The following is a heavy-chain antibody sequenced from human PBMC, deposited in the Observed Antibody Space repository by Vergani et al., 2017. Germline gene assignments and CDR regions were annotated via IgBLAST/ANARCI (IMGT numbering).Heavy chain of an antibody. V-gene: IGHV3-7*01. J-gene: IGHJ4*02. Sequence: EVQLVESGGTLVQPGGSLRLSCVASGFTFRNHWMSWVRQAPGKGLEWVANIKQDGSDKFYADSVKGRFTISRDNAKKSLYLQMNSLRGEDTAVYYCARGNSLGSYWGQGTLVTVSS. CDR3: ARGNSLGSY. D-gene: IGHD1-7*01. CDR2: IKQDGSDK. CDR1: GFTFRNHW.